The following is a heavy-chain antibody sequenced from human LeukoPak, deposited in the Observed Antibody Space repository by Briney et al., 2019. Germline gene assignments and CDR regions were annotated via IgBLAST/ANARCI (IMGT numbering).Heavy chain of an antibody. CDR2: IKGDESAK. CDR3: ARDVGGSLDY. CDR1: GFIFTTYW. Sequence: GGSLRLSCAASGFIFTTYWMAWVLQAPGKGLEWVANIKGDESAKHQADSVKGRFTISRDNAQNSVYLQMSSLRVEDTAVYYCARDVGGSLDYWGQGTLVTVSS. V-gene: IGHV3-7*01. D-gene: IGHD1-26*01. J-gene: IGHJ4*02.